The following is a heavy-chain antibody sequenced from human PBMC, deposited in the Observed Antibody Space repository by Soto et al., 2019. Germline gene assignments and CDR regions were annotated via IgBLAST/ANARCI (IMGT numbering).Heavy chain of an antibody. CDR1: GDSISTVEYF. CDR3: ARGRYCLTGSCFPNWLDS. J-gene: IGHJ5*01. D-gene: IGHD2-15*01. Sequence: SETMSLTRSVSGDSISTVEYFWAWIRQPPVQTLEYIGYIYKSATTYYNPSFESRVAISLDTSKSQFSLTVTSVTAGDTAVYFCARGRYCLTGSCFPNWLDSWGRGTLVTVSS. V-gene: IGHV4-30-4*01. CDR2: IYKSATT.